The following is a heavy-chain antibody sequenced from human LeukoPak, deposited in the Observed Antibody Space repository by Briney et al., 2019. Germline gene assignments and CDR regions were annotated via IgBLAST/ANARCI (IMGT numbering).Heavy chain of an antibody. J-gene: IGHJ3*02. CDR1: GFTFSSYA. D-gene: IGHD3-22*01. Sequence: PGGSLLLSCAASGFTFSSYAMNWVRQAPGKGLEWVSSISSSSSYIYYADSVKGRFTISRDNAKNSLYLQMNSLRAEDTAVYYCARDTDSSGYYHAFDIWGQGTMVTVSS. V-gene: IGHV3-21*01. CDR3: ARDTDSSGYYHAFDI. CDR2: ISSSSSYI.